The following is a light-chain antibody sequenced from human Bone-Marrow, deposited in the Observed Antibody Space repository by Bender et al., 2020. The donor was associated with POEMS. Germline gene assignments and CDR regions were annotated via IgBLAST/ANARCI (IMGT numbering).Light chain of an antibody. CDR1: SSYVGAYNL. J-gene: IGLJ3*02. Sequence: QSVLTQPASVSGSPGQSITISCTGASSYVGAYNLVSWYQQHPGKAPKLLIYEVRKRPSGVSNRFSGSKSDNTASLTISGLQAEDEADFYCCSYADNSVWVFGGGTKLTVL. V-gene: IGLV2-23*02. CDR2: EVR. CDR3: CSYADNSVWV.